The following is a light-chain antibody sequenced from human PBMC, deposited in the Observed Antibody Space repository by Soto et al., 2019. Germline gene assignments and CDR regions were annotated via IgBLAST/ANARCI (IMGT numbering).Light chain of an antibody. V-gene: IGKV3-20*01. Sequence: PGERVTLSCRASQSVSSSYLTWYQQKPGQAPRLLIYGASTRATSFPDRFSGSGSGTDFTLTISRLEPGDSAVYYCQHYASSPLTFGGGTKVDIK. CDR2: GAS. CDR1: QSVSSSY. CDR3: QHYASSPLT. J-gene: IGKJ4*01.